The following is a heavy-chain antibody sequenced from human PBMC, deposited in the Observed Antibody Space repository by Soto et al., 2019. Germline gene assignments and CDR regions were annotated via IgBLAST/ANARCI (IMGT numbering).Heavy chain of an antibody. D-gene: IGHD6-19*01. Sequence: GGSLRLSCAASGFTFTKFAMSWVRQAPGKGLEWIASISGPGGSTNYAESVKGRSTISRDNSNDTVSLQMNSLRVEDTALYFCAKDRRIAVSHFDFWGQGTLVTVSS. CDR3: AKDRRIAVSHFDF. V-gene: IGHV3-23*01. CDR1: GFTFTKFA. CDR2: ISGPGGST. J-gene: IGHJ4*02.